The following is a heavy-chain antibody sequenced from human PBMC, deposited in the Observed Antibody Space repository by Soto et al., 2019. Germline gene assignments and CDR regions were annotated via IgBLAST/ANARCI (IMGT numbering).Heavy chain of an antibody. CDR3: ASAYSSGWYHWYFDF. V-gene: IGHV7-4-1*01. CDR1: GYTFTSYA. Sequence: ASVKVSCKASGYTFTSYAMNWLRQAPGQGLEWMGWINTNTGNPTYAQGFTGRFVFSLDTSVSTAYLQICSLKAEDTAVYYCASAYSSGWYHWYFDFWGRGTLVTVSS. CDR2: INTNTGNP. D-gene: IGHD6-19*01. J-gene: IGHJ2*01.